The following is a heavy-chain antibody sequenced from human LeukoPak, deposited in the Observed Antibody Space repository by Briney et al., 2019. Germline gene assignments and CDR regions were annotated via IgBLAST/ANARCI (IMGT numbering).Heavy chain of an antibody. CDR3: ARAYYDFWPRSGREAFDI. Sequence: PSGGSLRLSCAASGFTFSSYGMHWVRQAPGKGLEWVAFIRYDGSNKYYADSVKGRFTISRDNAKNSLYLQMNSLRAEDTAVYYCARAYYDFWPRSGREAFDIWGQGTMVTVSS. V-gene: IGHV3-30*02. D-gene: IGHD3-3*01. CDR1: GFTFSSYG. J-gene: IGHJ3*02. CDR2: IRYDGSNK.